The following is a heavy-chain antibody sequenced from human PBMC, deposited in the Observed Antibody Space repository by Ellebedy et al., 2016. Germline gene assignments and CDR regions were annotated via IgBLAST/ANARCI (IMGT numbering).Heavy chain of an antibody. V-gene: IGHV1-18*01. J-gene: IGHJ4*02. CDR2: SNKR. D-gene: IGHD3-3*01. CDR3: ARDTRDWVGTSEAYYDL. Sequence: ASVKVSXKDSGYTFLNYGVNWVRQAPGQGLEWMGGSNKRNHAQKLQGRVTMTTDTSKNTAYMELRSLRFDDTAVYYCARDTRDWVGTSEAYYDLWGQGTLVTVS. CDR1: GYTFLNYG.